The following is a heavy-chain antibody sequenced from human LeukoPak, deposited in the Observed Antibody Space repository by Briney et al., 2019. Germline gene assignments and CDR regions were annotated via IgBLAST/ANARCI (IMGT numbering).Heavy chain of an antibody. Sequence: PGGSLRLSCAASGFTFNTYTMNWVRQAPGKGLEWVSSITASSTAIYSADSVKGRFTISRDNAKNFLYLQMNSLRSEDMAVYYCARGSISGSFLYYFDYWGQGTLVTVSS. CDR1: GFTFNTYT. J-gene: IGHJ4*02. D-gene: IGHD6-19*01. V-gene: IGHV3-21*01. CDR3: ARGSISGSFLYYFDY. CDR2: ITASSTAI.